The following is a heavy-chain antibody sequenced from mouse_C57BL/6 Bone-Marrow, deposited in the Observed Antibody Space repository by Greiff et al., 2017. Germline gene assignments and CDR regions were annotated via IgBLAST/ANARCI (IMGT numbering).Heavy chain of an antibody. D-gene: IGHD2-3*01. CDR2: IYPGSGST. CDR1: GYTFTSYW. Sequence: VQLQQPGAELVKPGASVKMSCKASGYTFTSYWITWVKQRHGQGLEWIGDIYPGSGSTNYNEKFKSKATLTVDKSSSTAYMQLSSLTSADSSFYYCASDVWFLPYYGGQGTLVTVSA. CDR3: ASDVWFLPYY. J-gene: IGHJ3*01. V-gene: IGHV1-55*01.